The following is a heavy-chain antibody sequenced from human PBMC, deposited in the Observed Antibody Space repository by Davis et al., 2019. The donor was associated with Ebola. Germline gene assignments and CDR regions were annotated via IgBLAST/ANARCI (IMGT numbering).Heavy chain of an antibody. CDR3: ARDLLPNDYDFWSGYLHYYYYYGMDV. J-gene: IGHJ6*02. D-gene: IGHD3-3*01. Sequence: GESLKISCAASGFTFSSYSMNWVRQAPGKGLEWVSSISSSSSYIYYADSVKGRFTISRDNAKNSLYLQMNSLRAEDTAVYYCARDLLPNDYDFWSGYLHYYYYYGMDVWGQGTTVTVSS. CDR1: GFTFSSYS. V-gene: IGHV3-21*01. CDR2: ISSSSSYI.